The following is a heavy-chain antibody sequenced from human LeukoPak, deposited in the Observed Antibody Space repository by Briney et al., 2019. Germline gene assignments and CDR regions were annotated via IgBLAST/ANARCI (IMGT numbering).Heavy chain of an antibody. J-gene: IGHJ4*02. CDR2: IYYSGST. CDR1: GGSISSGGYY. Sequence: SETLSLTCTVSGGSISSGGYYWSWIRQHPGKGLEWIGYIYYSGSTYYNPSLKSRVTISVDTSKNQFSLKLSSVTAADTAVYYCARTKSVWNFHFDYWGRGTLVTVSS. CDR3: ARTKSVWNFHFDY. V-gene: IGHV4-31*03. D-gene: IGHD1-7*01.